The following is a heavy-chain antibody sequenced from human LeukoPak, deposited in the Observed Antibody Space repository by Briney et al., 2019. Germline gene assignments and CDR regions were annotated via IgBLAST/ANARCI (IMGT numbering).Heavy chain of an antibody. CDR1: GGSFSGYY. V-gene: IGHV4-34*01. CDR2: INHSGST. Sequence: KPSETLSLTCAVYGGSFSGYYWSWIRQPPGKGLEWIGEINHSGSTNYNPSLKGRVTISVDTSKNQFSLKLASLTAADTAVYYCARPPDLAATGYWGQGTLVTVSS. D-gene: IGHD6-13*01. J-gene: IGHJ4*02. CDR3: ARPPDLAATGY.